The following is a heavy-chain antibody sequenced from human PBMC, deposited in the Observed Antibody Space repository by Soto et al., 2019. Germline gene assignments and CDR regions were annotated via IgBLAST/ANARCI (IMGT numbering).Heavy chain of an antibody. CDR2: IYYSGST. CDR1: GGSISSGGYY. D-gene: IGHD2-2*01. J-gene: IGHJ4*02. CDR3: ARELGVVPAATYYFDY. Sequence: QVQLQESGPGLVKPSQTLSLTCTVSGGSISSGGYYWSWIRQHPGKGLEWIGYIYYSGSTCYNPSLKSRVTISVDTSKNQFALKLSSVTAADTAVYYCARELGVVPAATYYFDYWGQGTLVTVSS. V-gene: IGHV4-31*03.